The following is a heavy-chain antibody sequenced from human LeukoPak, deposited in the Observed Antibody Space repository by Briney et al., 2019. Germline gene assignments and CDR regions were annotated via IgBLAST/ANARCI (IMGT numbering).Heavy chain of an antibody. CDR2: SYYSGST. J-gene: IGHJ6*03. D-gene: IGHD2-2*02. CDR3: AKETIVVVPAAILRYYYYYYMDX. Sequence: SETLSLTCTVSGGSISSSSYYWGWIRQPPGKGLEWIGSSYYSGSTYYNPSLQSRVTISVDTSKNQFSLKLSSVTAADTAVYYCAKETIVVVPAAILRYYYYYYMDXWGKGTTVTVPS. CDR1: GGSISSSSYY. V-gene: IGHV4-39*01.